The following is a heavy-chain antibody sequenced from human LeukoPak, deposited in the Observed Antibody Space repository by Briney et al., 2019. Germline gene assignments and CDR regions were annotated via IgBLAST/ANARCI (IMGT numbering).Heavy chain of an antibody. CDR3: AREDLIAACPLDY. V-gene: IGHV3-11*01. J-gene: IGHJ4*02. CDR1: GFTFSDYY. CDR2: ISSSGSNI. Sequence: GGSLRLSCAASGFTFSDYYMSWIRQAPGKGLEWVSYISSSGSNIYYADSVKGRFTISRDNAKNSLYLQMNSLRAEDTAVYYCAREDLIAACPLDYWGQGTLVTVSS. D-gene: IGHD6-6*01.